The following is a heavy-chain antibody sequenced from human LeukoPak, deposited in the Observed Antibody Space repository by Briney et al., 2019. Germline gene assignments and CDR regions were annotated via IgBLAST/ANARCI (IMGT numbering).Heavy chain of an antibody. CDR2: INPSGGST. Sequence: ASVKVSCKASGYTFTSYYMHWVRQAPGQGLEWMGIINPSGGSTSYAQKFQGRVTMTRDTSTSTVYMELSSLRSEDTAVYYCARTTKSGWFNLGAFDIWGRGTMVTVSS. CDR3: ARTTKSGWFNLGAFDI. CDR1: GYTFTSYY. V-gene: IGHV1-46*01. D-gene: IGHD6-19*01. J-gene: IGHJ3*02.